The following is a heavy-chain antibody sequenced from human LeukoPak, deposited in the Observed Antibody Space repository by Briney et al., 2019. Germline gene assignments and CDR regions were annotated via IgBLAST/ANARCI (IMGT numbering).Heavy chain of an antibody. J-gene: IGHJ3*02. Sequence: SETLSLTCTVSGGSISSSSYYWGWIRQPPGKGLEWIGSIYHSGSTNYNPSLKSRVTLSLDTSKNQFSLNLTSVTAADTAVYYCAETGEISSIWGRGTMVTVSS. CDR3: AETGEISSI. CDR2: IYHSGST. V-gene: IGHV4-39*07. D-gene: IGHD1-14*01. CDR1: GGSISSSSYY.